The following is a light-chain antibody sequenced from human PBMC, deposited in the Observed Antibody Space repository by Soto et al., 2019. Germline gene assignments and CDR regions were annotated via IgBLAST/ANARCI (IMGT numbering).Light chain of an antibody. Sequence: EIVLTQSPATLSLPPGERATLSCRASRSVSIYLAWYQQKAGQAPRLLIYEASNRATGIPARFSGSGSGTDFTLTISSLKPEDFAVYYCQQRSYWLWTFGQGTKVEIK. V-gene: IGKV3-11*01. CDR2: EAS. CDR3: QQRSYWLWT. CDR1: RSVSIY. J-gene: IGKJ1*01.